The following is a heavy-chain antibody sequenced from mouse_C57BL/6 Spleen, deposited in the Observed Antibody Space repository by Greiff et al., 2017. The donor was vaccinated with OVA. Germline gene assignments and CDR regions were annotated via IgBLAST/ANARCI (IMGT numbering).Heavy chain of an antibody. J-gene: IGHJ2*01. D-gene: IGHD2-2*01. CDR1: GFNIKDYY. V-gene: IGHV14-2*01. CDR3: AREVYGYDEGVNY. Sequence: VQLQQSGAELVKPGASVKLSCTASGFNIKDYYLHWVKQRTEQGLEWIGRIDPEDGETKYAPQFQGKATITADTSSNTAYLQLSSLTSEDTAVYYCAREVYGYDEGVNYWGQGTTLTVSS. CDR2: IDPEDGET.